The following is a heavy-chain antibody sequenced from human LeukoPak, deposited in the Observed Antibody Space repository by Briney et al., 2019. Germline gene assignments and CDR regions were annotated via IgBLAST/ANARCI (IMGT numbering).Heavy chain of an antibody. CDR2: IYPGDSGT. Sequence: GESLKISCKGSGYTFTSYWIGWVRQMPGKGLEWMGIIYPGDSGTRYSPSFQGQVTISADKSIGTAYLQWGSLKASDTAMYYCARRADSSAYYTYWGQGTLVTVFS. V-gene: IGHV5-51*01. CDR3: ARRADSSAYYTY. CDR1: GYTFTSYW. J-gene: IGHJ4*02. D-gene: IGHD3-22*01.